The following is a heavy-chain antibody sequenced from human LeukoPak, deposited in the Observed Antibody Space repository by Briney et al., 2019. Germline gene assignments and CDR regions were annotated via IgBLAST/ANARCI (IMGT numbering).Heavy chain of an antibody. Sequence: DSVQGRFTVSRDNAKNSLYLQMNNLSAEDVAVYYCARKRLVVVGSKHYYYYGMDVWGQGTTVTVSS. J-gene: IGHJ6*02. D-gene: IGHD2-21*01. CDR3: ARKRLVVVGSKHYYYYGMDV. V-gene: IGHV3-7*01.